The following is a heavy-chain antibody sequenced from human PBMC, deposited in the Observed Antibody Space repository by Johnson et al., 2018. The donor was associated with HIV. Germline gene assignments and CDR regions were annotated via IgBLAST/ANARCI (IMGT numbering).Heavy chain of an antibody. Sequence: VQLVESGGGLVQPGGSLRLSCAASGFTVSSNYMSWVRQAPGKGLEWVSVIYSGGSTYYADSVKGRFTISRDNSKNTLYLQMNGLRAEDTAVYYCARDPSGSYAEVTPDARFDIWGQGTMVTVSS. V-gene: IGHV3-66*01. J-gene: IGHJ3*02. CDR3: ARDPSGSYAEVTPDARFDI. D-gene: IGHD1-26*01. CDR1: GFTVSSNY. CDR2: IYSGGST.